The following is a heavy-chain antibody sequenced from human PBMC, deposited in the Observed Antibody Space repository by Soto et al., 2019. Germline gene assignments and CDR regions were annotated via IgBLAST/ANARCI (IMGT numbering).Heavy chain of an antibody. Sequence: ASLKVSCKASGYTFTIYYMHWVRQAPGQGLEWMGIINPSGGSTSYAQKFQGRVTMTRDTSTSTVYMELSSLRSEDTAVYYCDRVREYSSSSGPNWFDPWGQGTLVTVS. V-gene: IGHV1-46*03. J-gene: IGHJ5*02. CDR1: GYTFTIYY. D-gene: IGHD6-6*01. CDR3: DRVREYSSSSGPNWFDP. CDR2: INPSGGST.